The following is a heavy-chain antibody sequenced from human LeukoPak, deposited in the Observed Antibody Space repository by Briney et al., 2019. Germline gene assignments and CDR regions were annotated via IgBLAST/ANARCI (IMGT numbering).Heavy chain of an antibody. CDR1: GRSISSSSYY. CDR3: ASRIPDCSGGSCYSTFWDY. J-gene: IGHJ4*02. D-gene: IGHD2-15*01. V-gene: IGHV4-39*01. Sequence: SETLSLTCTVSGRSISSSSYYWGWIRQPPGKGLEWIGSLYYSGSTYYNPSLKSRVTISVDTSKNQFSLKLSSVTAADTAVYYCASRIPDCSGGSCYSTFWDYWGQGTLVTVSS. CDR2: LYYSGST.